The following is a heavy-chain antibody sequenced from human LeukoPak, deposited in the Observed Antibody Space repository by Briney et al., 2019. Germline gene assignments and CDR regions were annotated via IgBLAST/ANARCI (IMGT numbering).Heavy chain of an antibody. J-gene: IGHJ6*03. CDR3: ARGNCSSTSCYMGVYYYYMDV. CDR1: GYTLTELS. Sequence: GASVKVSCKVSGYTLTELSMHWVRQAPGKGLEWMGGFDPEDGETIYAQKFQGRVTMTEDTSTDTAYMELSSLRSEDTAVYYCARGNCSSTSCYMGVYYYYMDVWGKGTTVTVSS. V-gene: IGHV1-24*01. D-gene: IGHD2-2*02. CDR2: FDPEDGET.